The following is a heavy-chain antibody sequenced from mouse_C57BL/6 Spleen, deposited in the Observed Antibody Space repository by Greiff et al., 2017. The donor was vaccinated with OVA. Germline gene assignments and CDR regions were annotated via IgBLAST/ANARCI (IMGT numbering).Heavy chain of an antibody. D-gene: IGHD2-4*01. CDR3: ARDPRLRPCYFDY. CDR2: ISDGGSYT. V-gene: IGHV5-4*01. CDR1: GFTFSSYA. Sequence: EVHLVESGGGLVKPGGSLKLSCAASGFTFSSYAMSWVRQTPEKRLEWVATISDGGSYTYYPDNVKGRFTISRDNAKNNLYLQMSHLKSEDTAMYYCARDPRLRPCYFDYWGQGTTLTVSS. J-gene: IGHJ2*01.